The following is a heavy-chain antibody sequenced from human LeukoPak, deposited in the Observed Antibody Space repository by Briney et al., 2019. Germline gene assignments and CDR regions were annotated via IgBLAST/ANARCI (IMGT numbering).Heavy chain of an antibody. CDR2: ISYDGSNK. D-gene: IGHD3-22*01. J-gene: IGHJ5*02. CDR1: GFTFSSYG. Sequence: GGSLRLSCAASGFTFSSYGMHWVRQAPGKGLEWVAVISYDGSNKYYADSVKGRFTISRDNSKNTLYLQMNSLRAEDTAVYYCARERITMITGWFDPWGQGTLVTVSS. CDR3: ARERITMITGWFDP. V-gene: IGHV3-30*19.